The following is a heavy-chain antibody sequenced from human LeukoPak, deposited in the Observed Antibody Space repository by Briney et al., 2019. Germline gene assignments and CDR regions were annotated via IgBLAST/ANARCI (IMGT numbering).Heavy chain of an antibody. J-gene: IGHJ4*02. Sequence: PSETLSLTCAVSGGSISSSNWWSWVRQPPGKGLEWIGEIYHSGSTNYNPSLKSRVTISVDTSKNQFSLKLSSVTAADTAVYYCARGHGSGSYYNGGYYFDYWGQGTLVTVSS. CDR3: ARGHGSGSYYNGGYYFDY. D-gene: IGHD3-10*01. CDR2: IYHSGST. CDR1: GGSISSSNW. V-gene: IGHV4-4*02.